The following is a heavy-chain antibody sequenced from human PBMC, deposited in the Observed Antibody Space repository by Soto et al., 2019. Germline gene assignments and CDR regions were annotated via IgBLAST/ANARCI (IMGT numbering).Heavy chain of an antibody. D-gene: IGHD2-2*01. J-gene: IGHJ4*02. CDR1: GYTFTSYA. CDR3: ARGITELGYCISTSCIQGHPNFDY. CDR2: INAGNGNT. Sequence: ASVKVSCKASGYTFTSYAMHWVRQAPGQRLEWMGWINAGNGNTKYSQKFQGRVTITRDTSASTAYMELSSLRSEDTAVYYCARGITELGYCISTSCIQGHPNFDYWGQGTLVTVS. V-gene: IGHV1-3*01.